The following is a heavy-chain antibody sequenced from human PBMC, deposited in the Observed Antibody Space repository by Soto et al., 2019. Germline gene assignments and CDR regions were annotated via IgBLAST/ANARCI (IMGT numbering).Heavy chain of an antibody. Sequence: QVQLVESGGGVVQPGRSLRLSCAASGFTFSSCAMHWVRQAPGKGLEWVALISYDGSNKYYADSVKGRFTISRDNSKKTLYLQMNSLRAEDTAVYCCARDKRDLRLLEWSYYFDYWGQGTLVTVSS. CDR3: ARDKRDLRLLEWSYYFDY. CDR1: GFTFSSCA. J-gene: IGHJ4*02. CDR2: ISYDGSNK. D-gene: IGHD3-3*01. V-gene: IGHV3-30-3*01.